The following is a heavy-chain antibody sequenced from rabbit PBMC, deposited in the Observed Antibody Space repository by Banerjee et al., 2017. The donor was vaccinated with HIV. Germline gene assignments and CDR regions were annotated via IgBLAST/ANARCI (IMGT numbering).Heavy chain of an antibody. V-gene: IGHV1S45*01. D-gene: IGHD6-1*01. Sequence: QEQLEESGGDLVKPEGSLTLTCKASGFSFSNNYVMCWVRQAPGKGLEWIACINTSSGNTVYATWAKGRFTISKTSSTTVTLKMTSLTAADTATYFCARGSAYTHNYAGYGYATYYGMDLWGPGTLVTVS. CDR1: GFSFSNNYV. CDR2: INTSSGNT. CDR3: ARGSAYTHNYAGYGYATYYGMDL. J-gene: IGHJ6*01.